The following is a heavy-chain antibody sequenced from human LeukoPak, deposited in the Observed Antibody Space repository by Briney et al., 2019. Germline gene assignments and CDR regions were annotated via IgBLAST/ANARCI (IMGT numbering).Heavy chain of an antibody. CDR1: GFTFSDYY. J-gene: IGHJ4*02. CDR3: ARGGGNWGEGYFDY. Sequence: PGGSLRLSCAASGFTFSDYYMSWIRQVPGKGREWVSYITSSGDTIYYADSVKGRFTISRDIPENSVYLQMNSLRAGDTAVYYCARGGGNWGEGYFDYWGQGTLVTVSS. D-gene: IGHD7-27*01. CDR2: ITSSGDTI. V-gene: IGHV3-11*01.